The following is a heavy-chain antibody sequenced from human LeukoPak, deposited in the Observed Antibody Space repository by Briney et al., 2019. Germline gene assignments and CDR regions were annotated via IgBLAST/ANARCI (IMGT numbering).Heavy chain of an antibody. J-gene: IGHJ4*02. CDR2: INEDASII. CDR1: GFTFSGYW. D-gene: IGHD3-16*01. V-gene: IGHV3-74*01. CDR3: VRDLILVWTPGDDFDF. Sequence: GGSLRLSCAASGFTFSGYWMHWVRQAPGKGLEWVSRINEDASIITYADSVKGRFIISRDNTKNSLYLRMNSLRAEDTAVYYCVRDLILVWTPGDDFDFWGQGTLVTVSS.